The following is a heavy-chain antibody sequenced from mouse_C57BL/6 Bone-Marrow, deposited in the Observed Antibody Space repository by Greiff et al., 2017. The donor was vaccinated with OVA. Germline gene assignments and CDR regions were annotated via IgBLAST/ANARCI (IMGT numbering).Heavy chain of an antibody. CDR2: IYPGSGNT. D-gene: IGHD3-2*02. CDR3: AVTAQATLFAY. CDR1: GYTFTDYY. Sequence: VQLQQSGAELVRPGASVKLSCKASGYTFTDYYINWVKQRPGQGLEWIARIYPGSGNTYYNEKFKGKATLTAEKSSSTAYMQLSSLTSEDSAVYFCAVTAQATLFAYWGQGTLVTVSA. V-gene: IGHV1-76*01. J-gene: IGHJ3*01.